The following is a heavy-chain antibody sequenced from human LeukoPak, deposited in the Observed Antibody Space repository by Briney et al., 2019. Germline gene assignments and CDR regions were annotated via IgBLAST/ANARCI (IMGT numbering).Heavy chain of an antibody. CDR1: GGSISSYY. J-gene: IGHJ6*03. CDR2: IYTSGST. CDR3: ARDGGDWQYYYYMDV. V-gene: IGHV4-4*07. Sequence: PSETLSLTCTVSGGSISSYYWSWIRQPAGKGLEWIGRIYTSGSTNYNPSLKSRVTMSVDTSKNQFSLKLSSVTAADTAVYYCARDGGDWQYYYYMDVWGKGTTVTVSS. D-gene: IGHD2-21*01.